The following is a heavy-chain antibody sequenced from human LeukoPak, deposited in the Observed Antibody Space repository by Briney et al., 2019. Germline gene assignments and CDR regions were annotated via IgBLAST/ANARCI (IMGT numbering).Heavy chain of an antibody. CDR1: GFTFSSYA. CDR2: ISSNGGST. CDR3: ARGGYSYVFDY. Sequence: GGSLRLSCSASGFTFSSYAMHWVRQAPGKGLEYVSAISSNGGSTDYADSVKGRFTISRDNAKNSLYLQMNSLRAEDTAVYYCARGGYSYVFDYWGQGTMVTVS. D-gene: IGHD5-18*01. J-gene: IGHJ4*02. V-gene: IGHV3-64*04.